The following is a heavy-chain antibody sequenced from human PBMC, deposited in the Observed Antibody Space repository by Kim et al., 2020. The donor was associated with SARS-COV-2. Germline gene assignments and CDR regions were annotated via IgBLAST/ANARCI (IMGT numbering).Heavy chain of an antibody. CDR3: ARSGSSGHWYFDL. CDR1: GDSVSSNSAA. V-gene: IGHV6-1*01. J-gene: IGHJ2*01. Sequence: SQTLSLSCDISGDSVSSNSAAWNWIRQSPSRGLEWLGRTYFRSKYYNDFAISVKSRIIISPDTSKNQFSLQLNSVTPEDTAVYYCARSGSSGHWYFDLWGRGTLATVSP. CDR2: TYFRSKYYN. D-gene: IGHD1-26*01.